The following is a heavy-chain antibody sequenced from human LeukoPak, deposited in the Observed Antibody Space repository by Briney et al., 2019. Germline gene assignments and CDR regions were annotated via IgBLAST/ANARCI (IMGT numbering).Heavy chain of an antibody. Sequence: SETLSLTCTVSGGSISSGTYYWGWIRQPPGKGLEWIGSIYYSGSTYYNPSLRSRVTISVDTSKNQFSLGLGSVTAADTAVYYCARVQSRLSWFDPWGQGTLVTVSS. V-gene: IGHV4-39*07. CDR1: GGSISSGTYY. CDR3: ARVQSRLSWFDP. J-gene: IGHJ5*02. CDR2: IYYSGST.